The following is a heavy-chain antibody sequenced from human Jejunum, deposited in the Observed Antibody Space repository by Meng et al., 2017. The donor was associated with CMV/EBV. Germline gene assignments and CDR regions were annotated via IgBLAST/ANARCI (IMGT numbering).Heavy chain of an antibody. D-gene: IGHD3-9*01. V-gene: IGHV3-73*01. Sequence: YGFTFSGSAVHWVRPAYGKGLEWVGRIKSKADGDATAYAASVTGRFTISRDDSKNTAYLQMSSLRTEDTAVYYCARFPDTWTGFDYWGQGTLVTVSS. CDR1: GFTFSGSA. J-gene: IGHJ4*02. CDR2: IKSKADGDAT. CDR3: ARFPDTWTGFDY.